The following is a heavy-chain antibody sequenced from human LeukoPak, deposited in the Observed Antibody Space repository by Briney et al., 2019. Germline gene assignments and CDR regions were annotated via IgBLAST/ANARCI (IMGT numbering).Heavy chain of an antibody. J-gene: IGHJ4*02. CDR1: GFTFSNYG. CDR3: ARDLGSYSSGWYMGFDY. V-gene: IGHV3-48*01. CDR2: ISGTSNTI. D-gene: IGHD6-19*01. Sequence: GGSLRLPCAASGFTFSNYGLNWVRQAPGKGLEWVSYISGTSNTIYYDDSVRGRFTVSRDNAKNSLYLQMNSLRAEDTAIYYCARDLGSYSSGWYMGFDYWGQGTLVTVSS.